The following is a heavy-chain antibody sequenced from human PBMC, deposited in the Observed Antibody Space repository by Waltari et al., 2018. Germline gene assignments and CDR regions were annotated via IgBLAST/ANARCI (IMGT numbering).Heavy chain of an antibody. V-gene: IGHV4-39*07. Sequence: QLQLQESGPGLVKPSETLSLTRTVSGGSISSSSYYWGWVRHPPGTGLEWIGSIYYSGSTYYNPSLKIRVTISVDTSKNQFSLKLSSVTAADTAVYYCARHPRRANAAFYFDYWGQGTLVTVSS. CDR2: IYYSGST. D-gene: IGHD5-12*01. CDR1: GGSISSSSYY. J-gene: IGHJ4*02. CDR3: ARHPRRANAAFYFDY.